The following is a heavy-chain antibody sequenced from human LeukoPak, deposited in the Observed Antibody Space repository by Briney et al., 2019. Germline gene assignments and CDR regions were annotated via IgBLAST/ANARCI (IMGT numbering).Heavy chain of an antibody. D-gene: IGHD2-21*01. Sequence: GGSLRLSCAASGFTFSSYSMNWVRQAPGKGLEWVSSISSSSSYIYYADSVKGRLTISRDNSKNTLHLQMNSLRPDDTAVYYCAKDGPYCGGITCYFRYFDLWGRGTLVTVSS. V-gene: IGHV3-21*06. CDR1: GFTFSSYS. CDR3: AKDGPYCGGITCYFRYFDL. CDR2: ISSSSSYI. J-gene: IGHJ2*01.